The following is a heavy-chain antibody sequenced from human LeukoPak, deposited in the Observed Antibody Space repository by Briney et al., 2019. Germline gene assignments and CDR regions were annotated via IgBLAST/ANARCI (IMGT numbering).Heavy chain of an antibody. CDR3: ARDRYYDSSGYPIGAFDI. CDR1: GFTFSSYA. CDR2: IYSGGST. V-gene: IGHV3-66*01. D-gene: IGHD3-22*01. Sequence: GGSLRLSCAASGFTFSSYAMSWVRQAPGKGLEWVSVIYSGGSTYYADSVKGRFTISRDNSKNTLYLQMNSLRAEDTAVYYCARDRYYDSSGYPIGAFDIWGQGTMVTVSS. J-gene: IGHJ3*02.